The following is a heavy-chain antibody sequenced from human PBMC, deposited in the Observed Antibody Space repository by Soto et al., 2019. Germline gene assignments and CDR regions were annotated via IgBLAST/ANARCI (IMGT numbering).Heavy chain of an antibody. D-gene: IGHD2-8*01. V-gene: IGHV1-18*01. CDR3: ARDRPLTYCTNGVCSVDY. J-gene: IGHJ4*02. CDR2: ISAYNGNT. CDR1: GHPFPTYA. Sequence: ASFKVSGKPCGHPFPTYATNWVRQPPAKGLEWMGWISAYNGNTNYAQKLKGRVTMTTDASTSTAYMELRSLRSDDTAVYYCARDRPLTYCTNGVCSVDYWGQGTLVTVSS.